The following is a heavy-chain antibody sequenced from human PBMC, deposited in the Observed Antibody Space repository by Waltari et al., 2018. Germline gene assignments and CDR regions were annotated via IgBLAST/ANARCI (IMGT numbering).Heavy chain of an antibody. CDR3: ARGSSDYDAFDI. D-gene: IGHD4-17*01. V-gene: IGHV3-21*01. CDR2: ISSSSSYI. CDR1: GFTFSSYS. J-gene: IGHJ3*02. Sequence: EVQLVESGGGLVKPGGSLRLSCAASGFTFSSYSMNWVRQAPGKGLEWVSSISSSSSYIYYADSVKGRFTISRDNAKNSLYLQMNSLRAEDTAVYYCARGSSDYDAFDIWGQGTMVTVSS.